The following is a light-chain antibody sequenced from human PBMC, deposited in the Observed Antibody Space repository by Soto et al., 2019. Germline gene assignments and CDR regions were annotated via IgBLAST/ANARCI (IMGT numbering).Light chain of an antibody. CDR2: DAS. J-gene: IGKJ2*01. Sequence: EIVLTQSPATLSLSPGERATLSCRASQSVSRYLAWYQQKPGQAPRLLIYDASSRAIGIPARFSGIGSGTDFTHTISSLEPEDFAVYYFQQRSNWPPGYTFGQGTKLEI. V-gene: IGKV3-11*01. CDR1: QSVSRY. CDR3: QQRSNWPPGYT.